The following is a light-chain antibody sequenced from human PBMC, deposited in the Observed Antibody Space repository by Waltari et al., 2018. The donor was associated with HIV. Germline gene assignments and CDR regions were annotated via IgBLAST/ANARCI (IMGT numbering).Light chain of an antibody. CDR3: HQRSVWPLFT. CDR1: QTVSSS. Sequence: EIVLIQSPATLSLSPGERVTLSCRASQTVSSSLAWYQQRPGQAPRLLIYDASIRAAGIPARFRGSGSGTDFSLTITSLEPEDFAIYYCHQRSVWPLFTFGQGTKLEIK. J-gene: IGKJ2*01. CDR2: DAS. V-gene: IGKV3-11*01.